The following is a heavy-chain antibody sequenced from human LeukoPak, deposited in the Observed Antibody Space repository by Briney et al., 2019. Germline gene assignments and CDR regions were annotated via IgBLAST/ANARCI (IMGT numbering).Heavy chain of an antibody. V-gene: IGHV3-23*01. CDR2: ISGTDDST. CDR3: AKAAGYSSGWHPGGTRIDY. J-gene: IGHJ4*02. CDR1: GFTFSTYA. Sequence: GGSLRLSCAASGFTFSTYAMSWVRQAPGKGLDWVSSISGTDDSTYYADSVKGRFTISRDNSKNTLYLQMNSLRAEDTAVYYCAKAAGYSSGWHPGGTRIDYWGQGTLVTVSS. D-gene: IGHD6-19*01.